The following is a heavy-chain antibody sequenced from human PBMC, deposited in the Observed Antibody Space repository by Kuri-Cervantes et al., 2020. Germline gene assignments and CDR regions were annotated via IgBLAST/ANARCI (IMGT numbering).Heavy chain of an antibody. CDR1: GFAFSSYG. J-gene: IGHJ4*02. Sequence: GGSLRLSCAASGFAFSSYGMHWVRQAPGKGLEWVAFIRYDGSNQYFADSVKGRFTISRDISKNTLYLQMNSLRAEDTAVYSCAKDIGWYYYDSRRGVGADYWGQGTLVTVSS. V-gene: IGHV3-30*02. D-gene: IGHD3-22*01. CDR2: IRYDGSNQ. CDR3: AKDIGWYYYDSRRGVGADY.